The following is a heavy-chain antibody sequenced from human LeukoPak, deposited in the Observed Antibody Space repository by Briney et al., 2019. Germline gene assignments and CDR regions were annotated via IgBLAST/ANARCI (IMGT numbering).Heavy chain of an antibody. J-gene: IGHJ4*02. CDR1: GFTFSNAF. V-gene: IGHV3-15*01. CDR3: ASDRVPAASGWYHFDY. D-gene: IGHD6-19*01. Sequence: GGSLRLSCAASGFTFSNAFMSWVRQAPGKGLEWVGRIKSKTDGGTTDYAAPVKGRFTISRDDSKNTLYLQMNSLKTEDTAVYYCASDRVPAASGWYHFDYWGQGTLVTVSS. CDR2: IKSKTDGGTT.